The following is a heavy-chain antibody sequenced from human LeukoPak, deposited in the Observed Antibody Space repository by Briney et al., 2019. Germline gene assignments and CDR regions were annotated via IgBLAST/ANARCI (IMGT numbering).Heavy chain of an antibody. Sequence: SVKLSCKASGHTFTDYYMLWLRQAPGQGLEWMGWINPNSGDTNYAQKFQGRVTMTRETSISTAYMELSRLRSDDTAVYYCARDGIYSSARRMDVWGKGTTVTVSS. J-gene: IGHJ6*03. V-gene: IGHV1-2*02. D-gene: IGHD6-25*01. CDR2: INPNSGDT. CDR3: ARDGIYSSARRMDV. CDR1: GHTFTDYY.